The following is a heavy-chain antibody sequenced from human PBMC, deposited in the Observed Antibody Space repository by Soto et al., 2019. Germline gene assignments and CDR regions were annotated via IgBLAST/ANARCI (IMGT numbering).Heavy chain of an antibody. D-gene: IGHD2-15*01. CDR1: GFSLSTSGVG. CDR2: IYWDDDK. J-gene: IGHJ6*02. CDR3: AHVLVVVANYGTDV. V-gene: IGHV2-5*02. Sequence: QITLKESGPTLVKPTQTLTLTCTFSGFSLSTSGVGVGWIRQPPGKALEWLALIYWDDDKRYSPSLKSRLTITKYNSKNQVVLTMTNMDPVDTATYYCAHVLVVVANYGTDVWGQGTTVTVSS.